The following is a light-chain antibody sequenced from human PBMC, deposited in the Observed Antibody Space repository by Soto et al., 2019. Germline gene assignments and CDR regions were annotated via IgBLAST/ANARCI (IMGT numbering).Light chain of an antibody. CDR3: VQYYNTPRT. Sequence: DIVMTQSPDSLAVSLGERATINCRSSQSVLYSSNNKNYLAWYQQKPGQPPKLLIYWASTRESGVPDRFSGSGSGTDFTLTISSLQDEDVAVYYCVQYYNTPRTVGQGTKVDIK. V-gene: IGKV4-1*01. CDR1: QSVLYSSNNKNY. CDR2: WAS. J-gene: IGKJ1*01.